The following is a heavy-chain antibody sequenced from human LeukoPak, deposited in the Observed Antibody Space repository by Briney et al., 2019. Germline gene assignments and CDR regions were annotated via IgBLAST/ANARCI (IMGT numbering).Heavy chain of an antibody. CDR3: ARDEWKQQLELDY. V-gene: IGHV3-74*01. Sequence: GGSLRLSCAASGFTFSSYWMHWVCQAPGKGLVWVSRNNSDGSSTSYADSVKGRFTISRDNAKNTLYLQMNSLRAEDTAVYYCARDEWKQQLELDYWGQGTLVTVSS. CDR2: NNSDGSST. J-gene: IGHJ4*02. D-gene: IGHD6-13*01. CDR1: GFTFSSYW.